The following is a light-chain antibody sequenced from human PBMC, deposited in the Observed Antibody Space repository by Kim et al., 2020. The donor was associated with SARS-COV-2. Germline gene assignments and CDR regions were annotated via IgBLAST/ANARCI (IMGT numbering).Light chain of an antibody. CDR1: QSVSSN. Sequence: IVMTQSPAPLSVSPGERATLSCRASQSVSSNLAWYQQKPGQAPRLLIYGAFTRATDIPARFSGSGSGTEFTLTISSLQSEDFAVYYCQQYNSWPTFGQGTKVDIK. V-gene: IGKV3-15*01. CDR3: QQYNSWPT. CDR2: GAF. J-gene: IGKJ1*01.